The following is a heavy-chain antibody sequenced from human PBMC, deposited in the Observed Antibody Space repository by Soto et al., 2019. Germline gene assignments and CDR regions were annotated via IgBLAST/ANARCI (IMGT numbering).Heavy chain of an antibody. D-gene: IGHD3-16*02. V-gene: IGHV4-31*03. Sequence: SETLSLTCTVSGGSISSGGYYRSWIRQHPGKGLEWIGYIYYSGSTYYNPSLKSRVTISVDTSKNQFSLKLSSVTAADTAVYYCASWGSYRFWYFDYWGQGTLVTVSS. J-gene: IGHJ4*02. CDR3: ASWGSYRFWYFDY. CDR2: IYYSGST. CDR1: GGSISSGGYY.